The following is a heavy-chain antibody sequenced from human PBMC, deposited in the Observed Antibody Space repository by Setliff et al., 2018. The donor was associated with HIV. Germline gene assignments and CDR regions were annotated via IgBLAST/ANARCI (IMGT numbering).Heavy chain of an antibody. CDR2: INSGSTSI. CDR3: AKDPGGTSGYYEAVESYFDY. V-gene: IGHV3-48*04. J-gene: IGHJ4*02. D-gene: IGHD3-22*01. Sequence: PGGSLRLSCAASGFSFRSYSMNWVRQAPGKGLEWISYINSGSTSIYYADSMKGRFTISRDNAKNSLYLQINSLRADDTALYYCAKDPGGTSGYYEAVESYFDYWGQGTLVTVSS. CDR1: GFSFRSYS.